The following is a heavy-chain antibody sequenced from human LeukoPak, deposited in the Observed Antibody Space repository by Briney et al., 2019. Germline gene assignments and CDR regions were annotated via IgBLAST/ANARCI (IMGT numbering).Heavy chain of an antibody. J-gene: IGHJ5*02. CDR1: GDSISSGNYF. V-gene: IGHV4-61*02. Sequence: SQTLSLTCTVSGDSISSGNYFWAWIRQSAGKGLEWIGRIHSDGLANYNPSLRSRVTISVDTSNNQFSLKVKSVTAADTAAYYCARDRQLGWFGPWGQGILVTVSS. CDR2: IHSDGLA. D-gene: IGHD3-16*01. CDR3: ARDRQLGWFGP.